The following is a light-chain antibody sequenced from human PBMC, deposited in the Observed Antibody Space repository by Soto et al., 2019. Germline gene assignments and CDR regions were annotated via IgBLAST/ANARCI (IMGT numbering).Light chain of an antibody. J-gene: IGLJ2*01. CDR1: NIGSKS. Sequence: SYELTHPPSVSVAPGQTARITCERDNIGSKSVHWYQQKPGQAPVLVVYGDSDRPSGNPERFSGSDSGNTATLTISRVEAGDEAEYYCQVCDSSSDHVVFGGGTNLTVL. CDR3: QVCDSSSDHVV. V-gene: IGLV3-21*02. CDR2: GDS.